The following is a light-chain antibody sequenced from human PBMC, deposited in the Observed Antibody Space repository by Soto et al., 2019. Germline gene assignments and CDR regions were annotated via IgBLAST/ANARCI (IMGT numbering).Light chain of an antibody. CDR3: NSYTSSSTLV. CDR2: EVT. V-gene: IGLV2-14*01. J-gene: IGLJ3*02. CDR1: SSDVGGYNF. Sequence: QSALTQPASVSGSPGQSITISCTGTSSDVGGYNFVSWYQQHPGKAPKLIIYEVTNRPSGVSNRFSGPKSGNTASLTISGLQAEDEADYYCNSYTSSSTLVFGGGTKLTVL.